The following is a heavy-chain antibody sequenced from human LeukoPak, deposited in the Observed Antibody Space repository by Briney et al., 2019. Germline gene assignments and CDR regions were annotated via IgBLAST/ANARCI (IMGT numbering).Heavy chain of an antibody. CDR2: INDSGST. V-gene: IGHV4-34*01. CDR3: ARVIAVAGTERGPFDY. Sequence: SETLSLTCAVYGGSFSGYYWSWIRQPPGKGLEWIGEINDSGSTNYNPSLKSRVIMSVDTSKNQFSLKLSSVTVADTAVYYCARVIAVAGTERGPFDYWGQGTLVTVSS. CDR1: GGSFSGYY. D-gene: IGHD6-19*01. J-gene: IGHJ4*02.